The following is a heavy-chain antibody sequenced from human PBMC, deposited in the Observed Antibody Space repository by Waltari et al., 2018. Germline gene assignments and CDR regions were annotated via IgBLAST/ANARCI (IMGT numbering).Heavy chain of an antibody. Sequence: QVQLVPSGAEVKKPGSSVKVSCKASGGTFSSYAISWVRQAPGQGLEWMGWIIPIFGTANYAQKCQGRVPITADQSTSTAYMVLSSLRSADTAVYYCARGDYYDSSGYYYPFDYWGQGTLVTVSS. CDR1: GGTFSSYA. CDR3: ARGDYYDSSGYYYPFDY. D-gene: IGHD3-22*01. CDR2: IIPIFGTA. J-gene: IGHJ4*02. V-gene: IGHV1-69*12.